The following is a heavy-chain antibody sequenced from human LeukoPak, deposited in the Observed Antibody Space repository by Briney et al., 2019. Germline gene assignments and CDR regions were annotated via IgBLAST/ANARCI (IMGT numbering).Heavy chain of an antibody. D-gene: IGHD1-26*01. CDR2: ISGNGDST. J-gene: IGHJ4*02. CDR3: AKDHSGSHFDY. V-gene: IGHV3-23*01. Sequence: PGGSLRLSCAASGFTLSDYWMSWVRQAPGKGLEWVSAISGNGDSTYYADSVKGRFTISRDNSKNTLYLQMNSLRAEDTAIYYCAKDHSGSHFDYWGQGTLVTVSS. CDR1: GFTLSDYW.